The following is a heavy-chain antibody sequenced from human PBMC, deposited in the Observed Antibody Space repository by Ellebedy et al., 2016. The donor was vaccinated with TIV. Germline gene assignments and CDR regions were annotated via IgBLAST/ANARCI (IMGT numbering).Heavy chain of an antibody. V-gene: IGHV3-30*18. CDR2: ISYDGSNK. D-gene: IGHD1-26*01. J-gene: IGHJ4*02. Sequence: GESLKISCAASGFTFSSYGMHWVRQAPGKGLEWVAVISYDGSNKYYADSVKGRFTISRDNSKNTLYLQMNSLRAEDTAVYYCAKERDGATTLYYWGQGTLVTVSS. CDR3: AKERDGATTLYY. CDR1: GFTFSSYG.